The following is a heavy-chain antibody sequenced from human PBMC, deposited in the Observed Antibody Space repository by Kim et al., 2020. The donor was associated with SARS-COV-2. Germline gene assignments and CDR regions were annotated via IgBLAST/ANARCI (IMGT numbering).Heavy chain of an antibody. D-gene: IGHD3-3*01. V-gene: IGHV7-4-1*02. CDR3: ARMDDPYYDFWSGPHWAGMDV. Sequence: ASVKVSCKASGYTFTSYAMNWVRQAPGQGLEWMGWINTNTGNPTYAQGFTGRFVFSLDTSVSTAYLQISSLKAEDTAVCYCARMDDPYYDFWSGPHWAGMDVWGQGTTVTVSS. CDR1: GYTFTSYA. J-gene: IGHJ6*02. CDR2: INTNTGNP.